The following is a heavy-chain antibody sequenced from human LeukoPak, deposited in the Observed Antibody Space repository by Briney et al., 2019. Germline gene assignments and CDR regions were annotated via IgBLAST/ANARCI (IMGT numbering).Heavy chain of an antibody. D-gene: IGHD2-21*01. V-gene: IGHV1-2*02. CDR2: INPNSGGT. CDR1: VYTFTGYY. J-gene: IGHJ4*02. Sequence: ASVKVSCKASVYTFTGYYMHWVRQAPGQGLEWMGWINPNSGGTNYAQKFQGRVTMTRDTSISTAYMELSRLRSDDTAVYYCARDLRLAYSTVDYWGQGTLVTVSS. CDR3: ARDLRLAYSTVDY.